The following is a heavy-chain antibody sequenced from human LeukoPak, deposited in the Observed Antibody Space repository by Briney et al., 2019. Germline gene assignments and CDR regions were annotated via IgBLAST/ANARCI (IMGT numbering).Heavy chain of an antibody. Sequence: SETLSLTCTVSGGSISTYYWNWIRQSPGKGLQWIGYIHYSGNTKYNPSLKSRVTISMDTPKSQFSLKLTSVTAADTAVYYCARDCLGCYFDYWGQGTLVTVFS. CDR3: ARDCLGCYFDY. CDR1: GGSISTYY. J-gene: IGHJ4*02. CDR2: IHYSGNT. D-gene: IGHD6-19*01. V-gene: IGHV4-59*01.